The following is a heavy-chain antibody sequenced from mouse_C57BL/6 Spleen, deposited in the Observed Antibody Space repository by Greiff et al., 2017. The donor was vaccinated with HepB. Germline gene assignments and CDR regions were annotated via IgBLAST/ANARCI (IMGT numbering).Heavy chain of an antibody. V-gene: IGHV5-6*02. CDR3: ARHEDYDDEGAWFAY. CDR1: GFTFSSYG. Sequence: DVKLVESGGDLVKPGGSLKLSCAASGFTFSSYGMSWVRQTPDKRLEWVATISSGGSYTYYPDSVKGRFTISRDNAKNTLYLQMSSLKSEDTAMYYFARHEDYDDEGAWFAYWGQGTLVTVSA. CDR2: ISSGGSYT. J-gene: IGHJ3*01. D-gene: IGHD2-4*01.